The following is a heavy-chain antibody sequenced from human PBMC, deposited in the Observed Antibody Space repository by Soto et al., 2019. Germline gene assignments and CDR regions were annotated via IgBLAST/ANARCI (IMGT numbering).Heavy chain of an antibody. CDR3: ARGSGYILNY. J-gene: IGHJ4*02. V-gene: IGHV3-66*01. D-gene: IGHD1-1*01. CDR1: GFTVSSNY. CDR2: INTGGGT. Sequence: PGGSLRLSCAASGFTVSSNYMSWVRQAPGKGLEWVSIINTGGGTYYADSVRDRFTISRDNSKNTLYLQMNSLRAEDTAVYYCARGSGYILNYWGQGTLVTVSS.